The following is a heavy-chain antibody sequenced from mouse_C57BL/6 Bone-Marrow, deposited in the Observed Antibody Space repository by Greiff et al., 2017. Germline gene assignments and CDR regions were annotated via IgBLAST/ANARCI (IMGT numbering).Heavy chain of an antibody. CDR1: GYTFTDYY. Sequence: EVQLQESGPVLVKPGASVKMSCKASGYTFTDYYMNWVKQSHGKSLEWIGVVNPYNGGTSYNQKFKGKATLTVDKSSSTAYMELNSLTSEDSAVYYCARRGDYDVRFAYWGQGTLVTVSA. CDR3: ARRGDYDVRFAY. J-gene: IGHJ3*01. V-gene: IGHV1-19*01. D-gene: IGHD2-4*01. CDR2: VNPYNGGT.